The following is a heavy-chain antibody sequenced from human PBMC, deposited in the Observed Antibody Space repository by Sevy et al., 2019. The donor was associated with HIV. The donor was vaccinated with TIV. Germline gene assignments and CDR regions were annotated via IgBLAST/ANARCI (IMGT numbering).Heavy chain of an antibody. D-gene: IGHD3-22*01. J-gene: IGHJ4*02. CDR1: GGSISSGGYS. V-gene: IGHV4-30-2*01. CDR2: IYHSGST. Sequence: SETLSLTCAVSGGSISSGGYSWSWIRQPPGKGLEWIGYIYHSGSTYYNPSLKSRVTISVDRSKNQFSLKLSSVTAANTAVYYCARDGRYYDSSGYPGYYFDYWGQGTLVTVSS. CDR3: ARDGRYYDSSGYPGYYFDY.